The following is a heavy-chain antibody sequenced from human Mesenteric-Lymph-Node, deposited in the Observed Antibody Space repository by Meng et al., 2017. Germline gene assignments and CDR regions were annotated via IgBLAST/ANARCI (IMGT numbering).Heavy chain of an antibody. CDR1: GFTFSSYE. CDR2: ISPGGSTK. D-gene: IGHD6-19*01. J-gene: IGHJ1*01. CDR3: ARRLRIAVADIEGARH. Sequence: GGSLRLSCEASGFTFSSYEMIWVRQAPGKGLEWVSNISPGGSTKYYADSVKGRFAVSRDNAKNSLYMQMNSLRAEDTAVYYCARRLRIAVADIEGARHWGQGTLVTVSS. V-gene: IGHV3-48*03.